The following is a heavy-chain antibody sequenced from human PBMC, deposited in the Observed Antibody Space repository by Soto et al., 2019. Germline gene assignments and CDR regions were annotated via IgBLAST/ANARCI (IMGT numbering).Heavy chain of an antibody. D-gene: IGHD2-2*01. J-gene: IGHJ4*02. V-gene: IGHV1-8*01. Sequence: ASVKVSCKASGYTFTIYDIKWVRQATGQGLEWMGWMNPNSGNTGYAQKFQGRVTMTRNTSISTAYMELSSLRSEDTAVYYCARRDIVVVPAATNTYYFDYWGQGTLVTVSS. CDR3: ARRDIVVVPAATNTYYFDY. CDR2: MNPNSGNT. CDR1: GYTFTIYD.